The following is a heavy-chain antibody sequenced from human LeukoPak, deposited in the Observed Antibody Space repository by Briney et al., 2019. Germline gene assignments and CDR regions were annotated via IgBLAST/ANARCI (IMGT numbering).Heavy chain of an antibody. V-gene: IGHV4-38-2*02. J-gene: IGHJ4*02. CDR1: GYSITSGHY. Sequence: SETLSLTCTVSGYSITSGHYWGWIRQPPGKGLEWIGSLYEGETTYYNPSLKTRLTISLDTSKNQFSLKLSSVTAADTAVYYCARDGIAAAGTGDYWGQGTLVTVSS. D-gene: IGHD6-13*01. CDR3: ARDGIAAAGTGDY. CDR2: LYEGETT.